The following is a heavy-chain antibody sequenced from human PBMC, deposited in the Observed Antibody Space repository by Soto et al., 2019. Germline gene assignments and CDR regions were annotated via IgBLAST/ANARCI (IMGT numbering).Heavy chain of an antibody. D-gene: IGHD2-15*01. Sequence: EVQLLESGGGLVQPGGSLRLSCAASGFTFSSYAMSWVRQAPGKGLEWVSAISGSGGSTYYADSVKGRFTISRDNSKNTLYLQINSLRAEDPAVYYCAKVLHHCSGGSCYFEHNDSWGQGTLVTVSS. CDR1: GFTFSSYA. CDR3: AKVLHHCSGGSCYFEHNDS. V-gene: IGHV3-23*01. J-gene: IGHJ4*02. CDR2: ISGSGGST.